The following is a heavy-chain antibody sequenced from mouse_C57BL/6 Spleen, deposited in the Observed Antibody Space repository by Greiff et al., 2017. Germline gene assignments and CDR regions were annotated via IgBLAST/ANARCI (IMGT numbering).Heavy chain of an antibody. CDR3: TRYTTVVATGAMDY. CDR2: IDPETGGT. Sequence: VQLQQSGAELVRPGASVTLSCTASGYTFTDYEMHWVKQTPVHGLEWIGAIDPETGGTAYNQKFKGQAILTADKSSSTAYMELRSLTSEDSAVYYGTRYTTVVATGAMDYWGQGTSVTVSS. J-gene: IGHJ4*01. D-gene: IGHD1-1*01. CDR1: GYTFTDYE. V-gene: IGHV1-15*01.